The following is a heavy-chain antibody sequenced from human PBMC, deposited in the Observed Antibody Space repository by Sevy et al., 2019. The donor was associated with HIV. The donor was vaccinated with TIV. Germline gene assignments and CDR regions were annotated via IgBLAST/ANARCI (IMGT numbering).Heavy chain of an antibody. D-gene: IGHD3-22*01. V-gene: IGHV3-21*01. CDR1: GFTFSSYS. Sequence: GGSLRLSCAASGFTFSSYSVHWVRQAPGKGLEWVSSISSSSTYIYYADSVKGRFTISRDNAKNSLYLQMNSLRAEDTAVYYCARGPDYYDRSGYYYQWGQGTLVTVSS. CDR2: ISSSSTYI. J-gene: IGHJ4*02. CDR3: ARGPDYYDRSGYYYQ.